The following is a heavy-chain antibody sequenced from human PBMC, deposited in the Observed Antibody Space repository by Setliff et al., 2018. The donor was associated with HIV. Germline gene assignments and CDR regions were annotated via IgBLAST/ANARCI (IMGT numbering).Heavy chain of an antibody. J-gene: IGHJ1*01. Sequence: PSETLSLTCSVSGDSISSGSYYWSWIRLPAGKGLDWIGHIFTSGSAFSSGTANYSPSLKSRVTISVDISKNQFSLKLTSVTAADTAMYFYARDSPADGGNPGRFQRWGQGTLVTVSS. CDR2: IFTSGSA. V-gene: IGHV4-61*09. CDR3: ARDSPADGGNPGRFQR. CDR1: GDSISSGSYY. D-gene: IGHD2-15*01.